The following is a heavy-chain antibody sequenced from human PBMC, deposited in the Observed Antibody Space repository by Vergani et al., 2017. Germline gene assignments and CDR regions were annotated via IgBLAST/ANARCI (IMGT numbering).Heavy chain of an antibody. CDR2: IYPGDSDT. CDR3: ATAGYGGNPADNWFDP. Sequence: EVQLVQSGAEVKKPGESLKISCKGSGYSFTSYWIGWVRQMRGKGLEWMGIIYPGDSDTRYSPAFPDQVTISADKSISTAYLQRSSLKASDTALYYCATAGYGGNPADNWFDPWGQGTLVTVSS. D-gene: IGHD4-23*01. V-gene: IGHV5-51*01. J-gene: IGHJ5*01. CDR1: GYSFTSYW.